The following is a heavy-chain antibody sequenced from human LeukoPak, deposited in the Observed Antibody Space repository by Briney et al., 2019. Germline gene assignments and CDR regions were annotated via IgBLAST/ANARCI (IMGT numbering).Heavy chain of an antibody. CDR2: ISGSGGST. V-gene: IGHV3-23*01. CDR3: AKDGYSSGWFVVY. CDR1: GFTLSSYA. D-gene: IGHD6-19*01. Sequence: GSLRLSCTASGFTLSSYAMSWVRQAPGKGLEWVSAISGSGGSTYYADSVKSRFTISRDNSKNTLFLQMSSLRAEDTAVYYCAKDGYSSGWFVVYWGRGTLVTVSS. J-gene: IGHJ4*02.